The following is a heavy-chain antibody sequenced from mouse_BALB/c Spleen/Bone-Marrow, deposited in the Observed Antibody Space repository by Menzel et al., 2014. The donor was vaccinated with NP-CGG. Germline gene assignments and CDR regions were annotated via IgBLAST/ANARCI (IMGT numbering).Heavy chain of an antibody. Sequence: VQLVESGAELVRPGTSVKVSCKASGYAFTNYLIEWVKQRPGQGLEWIGVINPGSGGTNYNEKFKGKATLAADKSSSTAYMQLSSLTSDDSAVYFCARELGRWYFDVWGAGTTVTVSS. D-gene: IGHD4-1*01. J-gene: IGHJ1*01. CDR3: ARELGRWYFDV. V-gene: IGHV1-54*01. CDR1: GYAFTNYL. CDR2: INPGSGGT.